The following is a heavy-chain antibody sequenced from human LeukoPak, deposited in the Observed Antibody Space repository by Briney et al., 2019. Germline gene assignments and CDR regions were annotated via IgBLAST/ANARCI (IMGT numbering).Heavy chain of an antibody. D-gene: IGHD2-15*01. J-gene: IGHJ4*02. V-gene: IGHV1-69*06. CDR2: IIPIFGTA. CDR1: GGTFSSYA. CDR3: ARAGKVVVAAAD. Sequence: RASVKVSCKASGGTFSSYAISWVRQAPGQGLELMGRIIPIFGTANYAQKFQGRVTITADKSTSTAYMELSSLRSEDTAVYYCARAGKVVVAAADWGQGTLVTVSS.